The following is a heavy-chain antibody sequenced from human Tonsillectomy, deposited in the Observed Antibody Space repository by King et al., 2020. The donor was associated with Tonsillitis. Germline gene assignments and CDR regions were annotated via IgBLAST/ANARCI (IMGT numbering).Heavy chain of an antibody. D-gene: IGHD2-15*01. J-gene: IGHJ4*02. Sequence: VQLVESGGGLVQPGGSLRLSCAASGFSFNNAWMHWVRQAPGKGLVWVSHINSDGSITTYADSVKGRFTISRDNAENTLYLQMNSLRVEDTAVYYCARDLGYSLAYWRPGTLVTVSS. CDR2: INSDGSIT. CDR3: ARDLGYSLAY. CDR1: GFSFNNAW. V-gene: IGHV3-74*01.